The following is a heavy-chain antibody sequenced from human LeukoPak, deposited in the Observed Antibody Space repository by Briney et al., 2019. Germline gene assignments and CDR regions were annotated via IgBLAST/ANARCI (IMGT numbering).Heavy chain of an antibody. V-gene: IGHV3-30*02. CDR3: AREGLAVGYYYMDV. D-gene: IGHD3/OR15-3a*01. CDR2: IRYDGSNK. CDR1: GFTFSSYG. Sequence: PGGSLRLSCAASGFTFSSYGMHWVRQAPGKGLEWVAFIRYDGSNKYYADSVKGRFTISRDNSKNTLYLQMNSLRAEDTAVYYCAREGLAVGYYYMDVWGKGTTVTVSS. J-gene: IGHJ6*03.